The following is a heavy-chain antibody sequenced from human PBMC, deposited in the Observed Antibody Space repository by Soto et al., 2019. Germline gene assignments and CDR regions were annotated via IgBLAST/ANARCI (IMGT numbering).Heavy chain of an antibody. V-gene: IGHV3-43*01. CDR1: GFTFDDYT. D-gene: IGHD1-20*01. Sequence: GGSLRLSCAASGFTFDDYTMHWVRQAPGKGLEWVSLISWDGGSTYYADSVKGRFTISRDNSKNSLYLQMNSLRTEDTALYYCAKDGRHSITGSDYYGMDVWGQGTTVTVSS. CDR2: ISWDGGST. CDR3: AKDGRHSITGSDYYGMDV. J-gene: IGHJ6*02.